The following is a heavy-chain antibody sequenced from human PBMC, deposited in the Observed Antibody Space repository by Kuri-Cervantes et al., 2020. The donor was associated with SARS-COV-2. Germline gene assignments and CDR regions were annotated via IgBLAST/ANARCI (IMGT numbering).Heavy chain of an antibody. Sequence: LRLSCTLSGYSISIGYYWGWIRQPPGKGLEWIGSIYHSGSTYYNPSLKSRVTISVDTSKNQFSLKLSSVTAADTAVYYCARGGVDTAMGADYWGQGALVTVSS. V-gene: IGHV4-38-2*02. CDR3: ARGGVDTAMGADY. CDR1: GYSISIGYY. CDR2: IYHSGST. J-gene: IGHJ4*02. D-gene: IGHD5-18*01.